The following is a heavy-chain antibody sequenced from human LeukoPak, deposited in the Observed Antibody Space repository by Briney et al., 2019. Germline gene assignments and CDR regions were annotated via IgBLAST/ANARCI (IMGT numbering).Heavy chain of an antibody. CDR2: IKSDGST. V-gene: IGHV3-74*01. CDR1: GFTFSSYW. CDR3: ARDRGGWTTGVTRKLDYYFDY. Sequence: GGSLRLSCAASGFTFSSYWMHWVRQTPGKGLVWVSRIKSDGSTIYADSVKGRFTISRDNAKNSLYLQMNSLRAEDTAVYYCARDRGGWTTGVTRKLDYYFDYWGQGTLVTVSS. J-gene: IGHJ4*02. D-gene: IGHD4-23*01.